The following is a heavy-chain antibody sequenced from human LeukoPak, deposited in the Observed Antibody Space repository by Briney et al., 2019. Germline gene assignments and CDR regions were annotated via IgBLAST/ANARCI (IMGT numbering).Heavy chain of an antibody. CDR2: IYFSGST. CDR3: ARHDFFDADAFDI. CDR1: GGSINDNNYY. Sequence: SETLSLTCTVSGGSINDNNYYWGWIRQPPGKGLEWIGNIYFSGSTHHNPSLKSQVSISVDTSKNQFSLKVSSVTAADTAVYYCARHDFFDADAFDIWGPGTMVIVSS. D-gene: IGHD2/OR15-2a*01. J-gene: IGHJ3*02. V-gene: IGHV4-39*01.